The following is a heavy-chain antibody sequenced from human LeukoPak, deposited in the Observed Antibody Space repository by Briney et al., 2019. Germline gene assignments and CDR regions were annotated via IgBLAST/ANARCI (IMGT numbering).Heavy chain of an antibody. CDR1: GGSISSYY. Sequence: PSETLSLTCAASGGSISSYYWSWIRQPPGKGLEWIGYIYYSGSTNYNPSLKSRVTISVDTSKNQFSLKLSSVTAADTAVYYCARHGSTAAGTIDYWGQGTLVTVSS. V-gene: IGHV4-59*08. J-gene: IGHJ4*02. CDR3: ARHGSTAAGTIDY. CDR2: IYYSGST. D-gene: IGHD6-13*01.